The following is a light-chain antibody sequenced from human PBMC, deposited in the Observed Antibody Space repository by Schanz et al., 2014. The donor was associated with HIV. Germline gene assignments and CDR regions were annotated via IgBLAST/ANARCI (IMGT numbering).Light chain of an antibody. J-gene: IGLJ3*02. Sequence: QSVLTQPASVSGSPGQSITIPCSGTSSDVGGYNYVAWYQQHPGKAPKLMIYDVSVRPSGVSNRFSGSKSGNTASLTISALQAEDEADYYCSSYTSSSTLVFGGGTKLTVL. CDR3: SSYTSSSTLV. CDR2: DVS. V-gene: IGLV2-14*03. CDR1: SSDVGGYNY.